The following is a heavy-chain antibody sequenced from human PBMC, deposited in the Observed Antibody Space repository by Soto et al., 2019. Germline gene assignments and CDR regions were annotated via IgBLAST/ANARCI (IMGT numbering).Heavy chain of an antibody. V-gene: IGHV3-48*01. CDR1: GFTFSSYS. CDR3: ARDKVPEWFSGVPLNWFDP. J-gene: IGHJ5*02. CDR2: ISSSSSTI. D-gene: IGHD3-3*01. Sequence: GGSLRLSCAASGFTFSSYSMNWVRQAPGKGLEWVSYISSSSSTIYYADSVKGRFTISRDNAKNSLYLQMNSLRAEDTAVYYCARDKVPEWFSGVPLNWFDPWGQGTLVTVSS.